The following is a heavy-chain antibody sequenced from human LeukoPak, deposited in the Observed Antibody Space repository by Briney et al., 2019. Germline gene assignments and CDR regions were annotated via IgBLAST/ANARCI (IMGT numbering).Heavy chain of an antibody. CDR2: IKEDGSEK. V-gene: IGHV3-7*04. J-gene: IGHJ4*02. CDR3: ARVSYCSSTSCYDY. D-gene: IGHD2-2*01. CDR1: GLTVSSNY. Sequence: GGSLRLSCAASGLTVSSNYMSWVRQAPGKGLEWVANIKEDGSEKYYVDSVKGRFTISRDNAKNSLYLQMNSLRAEDTAVYYCARVSYCSSTSCYDYWGQGTLVTVSP.